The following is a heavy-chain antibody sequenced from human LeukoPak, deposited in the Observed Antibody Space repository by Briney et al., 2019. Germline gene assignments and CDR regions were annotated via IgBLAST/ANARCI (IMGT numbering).Heavy chain of an antibody. CDR3: ANQYPG. Sequence: GGSLRLSCAASGFTFTTHAMAWVRQAPGKGLDWVSGISGDGDTTYYADSVKGRFTISRDNSKNTLYLQMNSLRAEDTVVYYCANQYPGWGQGTLVTVSS. D-gene: IGHD4-11*01. CDR2: ISGDGDTT. V-gene: IGHV3-23*01. J-gene: IGHJ4*02. CDR1: GFTFTTHA.